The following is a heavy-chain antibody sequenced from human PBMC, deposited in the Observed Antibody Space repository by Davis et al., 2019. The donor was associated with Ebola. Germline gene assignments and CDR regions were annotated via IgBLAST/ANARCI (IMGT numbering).Heavy chain of an antibody. J-gene: IGHJ6*03. V-gene: IGHV1-8*01. D-gene: IGHD3-3*01. Sequence: SVPVSCKASRYTFTNYEINWLRQAPGQRLEWMGWLSPDSGDTGYAEKFEGRVTITRNTSIRTTYMEVTSLKSEDTADYYCARGQVLGFLEIMDVWGKGTTVTVSS. CDR3: ARGQVLGFLEIMDV. CDR1: RYTFTNYE. CDR2: LSPDSGDT.